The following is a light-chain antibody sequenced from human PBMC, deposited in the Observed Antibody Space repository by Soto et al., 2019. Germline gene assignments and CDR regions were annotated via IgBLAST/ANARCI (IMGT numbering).Light chain of an antibody. V-gene: IGLV2-23*03. CDR1: VSDVGSYNL. CDR2: EGS. CDR3: CSFATANTFA. J-gene: IGLJ2*01. Sequence: QPVLTQPASVSGSPGQSITISCTGTVSDVGSYNLVSWYQHHPGKAPKLIIYEGSKRPSGVSDRFSGSKSGITASLTVSGLQAEDEADYYCCSFATANTFAFGGGTKLTVL.